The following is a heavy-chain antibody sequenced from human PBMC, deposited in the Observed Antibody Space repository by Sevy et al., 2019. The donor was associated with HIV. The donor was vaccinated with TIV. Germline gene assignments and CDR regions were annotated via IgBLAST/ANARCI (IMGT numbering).Heavy chain of an antibody. D-gene: IGHD3-3*01. Sequence: ASVKVSCKASGYTFTSYGISWVRQAPGQGLEWMGWISAYNGNTNYAQKLQGRVTMTTDTSTSTAYMELRSLGSDDTAVYYCAGDRRYYDFWSGHDYWGQGTLVTVSS. V-gene: IGHV1-18*01. J-gene: IGHJ4*02. CDR2: ISAYNGNT. CDR3: AGDRRYYDFWSGHDY. CDR1: GYTFTSYG.